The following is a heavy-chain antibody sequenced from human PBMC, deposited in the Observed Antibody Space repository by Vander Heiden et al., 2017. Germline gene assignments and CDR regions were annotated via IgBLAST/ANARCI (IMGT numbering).Heavy chain of an antibody. Sequence: EVQLVESGGGLVQPGGSVRLSCAASGFSFTSFWMTWVRQAPGKGLEWVANIKQDGSEKHYVDSVKGRFTISRDNAKNSLYLQMNSLRGEDTAMYYCARGRNNSGVWGQGTLVTVAS. J-gene: IGHJ4*02. CDR1: GFSFTSFW. V-gene: IGHV3-7*01. CDR3: ARGRNNSGV. D-gene: IGHD6-19*01. CDR2: IKQDGSEK.